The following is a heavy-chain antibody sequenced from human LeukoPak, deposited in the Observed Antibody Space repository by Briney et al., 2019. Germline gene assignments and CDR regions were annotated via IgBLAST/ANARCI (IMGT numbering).Heavy chain of an antibody. D-gene: IGHD6-19*01. Sequence: GGSLRLSCAASGFTFSSYWMTWVRQAPGKGLEWVAKIKRDESEKYYVDSVKGRFTISRDTAKNSLYLQMNSLRAEDTAVYYCARGSGWLDYWGQGTLVTVSS. CDR2: IKRDESEK. CDR1: GFTFSSYW. V-gene: IGHV3-7*03. CDR3: ARGSGWLDY. J-gene: IGHJ4*02.